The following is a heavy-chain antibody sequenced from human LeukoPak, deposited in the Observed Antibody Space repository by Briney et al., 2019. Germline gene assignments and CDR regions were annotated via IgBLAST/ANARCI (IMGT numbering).Heavy chain of an antibody. CDR1: GGSIRGHW. CDR2: AFYTGSI. CDR3: ARRNTADASIDF. V-gene: IGHV4-59*08. D-gene: IGHD4-17*01. Sequence: SETLFLTCTVSGGSIRGHWWTWVRQPPGRGLEWIGDAFYTGSINYSPSLKSRLTLSLDTSRNLFSLDLRSVTAADTAIYYCARRNTADASIDFWGQGTLVSASS. J-gene: IGHJ4*02.